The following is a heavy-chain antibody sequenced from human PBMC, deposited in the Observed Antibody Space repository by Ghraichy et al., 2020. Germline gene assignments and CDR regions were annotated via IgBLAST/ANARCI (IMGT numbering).Heavy chain of an antibody. CDR1: GFTFSDAR. CDR2: VKSKAYGETT. D-gene: IGHD3-16*01. Sequence: GGSLRLSCEVSGFTFSDARLSWVRQAPGKGLEWVGRVKSKAYGETTDYAAPVKGRFTISRDDSKSTLYLQMNSLKFEDTAVYFCTRLGGPNDFDYWGQGTLVTVSS. CDR3: TRLGGPNDFDY. V-gene: IGHV3-15*01. J-gene: IGHJ4*02.